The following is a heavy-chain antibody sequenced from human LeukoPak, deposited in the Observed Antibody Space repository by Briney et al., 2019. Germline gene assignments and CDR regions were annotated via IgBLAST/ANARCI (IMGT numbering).Heavy chain of an antibody. CDR2: ISAYNGNT. Sequence: ASVKVSCKASGYTFTSYGISWVRQAPGQGLEWMGWISAYNGNTNYAQKLQGRITMTTETSTSTAYMDLRSLRSDDTAVYYCERDYFDSSGFLRDYWGEGNPVTVSA. CDR1: GYTFTSYG. V-gene: IGHV1-18*01. CDR3: ERDYFDSSGFLRDY. D-gene: IGHD3-22*01. J-gene: IGHJ4*02.